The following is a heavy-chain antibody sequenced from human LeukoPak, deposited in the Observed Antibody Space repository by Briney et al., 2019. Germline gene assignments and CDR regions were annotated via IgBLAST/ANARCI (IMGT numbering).Heavy chain of an antibody. V-gene: IGHV4-59*01. Sequence: SETLSLTCTVSGGSISSYYWSWIRQPPGKGLGWIGYIYYSGSTNYNPSLKSRVTISVDTSKNQFSLKLSSVTAADTAVYYCARGTIAVAGPRYNWFGPWGQGTLVTVSS. J-gene: IGHJ5*02. CDR1: GGSISSYY. CDR3: ARGTIAVAGPRYNWFGP. CDR2: IYYSGST. D-gene: IGHD6-19*01.